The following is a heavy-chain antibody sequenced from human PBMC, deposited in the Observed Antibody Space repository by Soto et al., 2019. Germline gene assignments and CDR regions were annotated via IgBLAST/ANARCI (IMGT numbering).Heavy chain of an antibody. Sequence: GSLRLSCAASGFTFSSYGMHWVRQAPGKGLEWVAVISYDGSNKYYADSVKGRFTISRDNSKNTLYLQMNSLRAEDTAVYYCAKSVAAAWYYFDYWGPGTLVTVSS. J-gene: IGHJ4*02. D-gene: IGHD6-13*01. V-gene: IGHV3-30*18. CDR1: GFTFSSYG. CDR3: AKSVAAAWYYFDY. CDR2: ISYDGSNK.